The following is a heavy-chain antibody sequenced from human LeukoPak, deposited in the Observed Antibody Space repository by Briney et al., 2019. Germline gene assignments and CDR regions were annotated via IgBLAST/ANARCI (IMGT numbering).Heavy chain of an antibody. CDR1: GFTFSSYG. V-gene: IGHV3-30*18. Sequence: GGSLRLSCAASGFTFSSYGMHWVRQAPGKGLEWVAVISYDGSNKYYADSVKGRFTISRDNSKNTLDLQMNSLRADDTAVYYCAKGPFFYYDASGYNYYDLWGQGTLVTVSS. J-gene: IGHJ4*02. D-gene: IGHD3-22*01. CDR3: AKGPFFYYDASGYNYYDL. CDR2: ISYDGSNK.